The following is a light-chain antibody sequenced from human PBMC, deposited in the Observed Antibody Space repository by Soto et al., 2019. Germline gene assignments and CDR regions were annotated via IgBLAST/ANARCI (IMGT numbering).Light chain of an antibody. J-gene: IGLJ2*01. V-gene: IGLV2-14*01. CDR1: SSDVGGYNY. Sequence: QSVLTQPASVSGSPGQSITISCTGTSSDVGGYNYVSWYQQHPGKAPKLMIYGVTNRFSGSKSGNTASLTISGLQAEDEADYYCSSYTSSTTLSVVFGGGTKLTVL. CDR3: SSYTSSTTLSVV. CDR2: GVT.